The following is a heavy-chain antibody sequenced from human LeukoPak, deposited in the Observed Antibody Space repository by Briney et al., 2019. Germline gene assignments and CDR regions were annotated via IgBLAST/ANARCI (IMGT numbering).Heavy chain of an antibody. V-gene: IGHV3-33*08. CDR2: IWYDGSNK. D-gene: IGHD3-3*01. CDR3: ARANTAYYYDFWSGYYTGGDNWFDP. CDR1: GFTFSSYA. J-gene: IGHJ5*02. Sequence: PGGSLRLSCAASGFTFSSYAMHWVRQAPGKGLEWVAVIWYDGSNKYYADSVKGRFTISRDNSKSTLYLQMNSLRAEDTAVYYCARANTAYYYDFWSGYYTGGDNWFDPWGQGTLVTVSS.